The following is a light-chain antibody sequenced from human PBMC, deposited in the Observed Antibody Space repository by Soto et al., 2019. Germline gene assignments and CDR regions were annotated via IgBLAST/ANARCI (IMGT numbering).Light chain of an antibody. CDR1: QGISRF. CDR2: AAS. V-gene: IGKV1-12*01. Sequence: DIQMTQSPSSVSASVGDRVTITCRASQGISRFLAWYQQKPGKAPNLLIYAASSLRSGVPSRFSGSGSGTEFTLTINSLQAEDFATCYCQQANTFPWTFGQGTKVDIK. J-gene: IGKJ1*01. CDR3: QQANTFPWT.